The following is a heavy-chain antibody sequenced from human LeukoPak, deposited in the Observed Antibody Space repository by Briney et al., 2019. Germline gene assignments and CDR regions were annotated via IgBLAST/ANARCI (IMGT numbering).Heavy chain of an antibody. V-gene: IGHV3-23*01. CDR2: ISDSGGSK. D-gene: IGHD2-2*01. CDR1: EFTFSSYA. CDR3: AKDRRACSSSSCYYRFDY. J-gene: IGHJ4*02. Sequence: GSLRLSCAASEFTFSSYAMSWVRQAPGKGLEWVSAISDSGGSKYYADSVKGRFTVSRDNSKNTMYLQMNSLRAEDTAVYYCAKDRRACSSSSCYYRFDYWGQGTLVTVSS.